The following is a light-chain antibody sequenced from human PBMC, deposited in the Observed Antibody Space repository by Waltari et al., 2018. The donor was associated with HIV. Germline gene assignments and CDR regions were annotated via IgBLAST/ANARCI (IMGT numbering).Light chain of an antibody. J-gene: IGLJ3*02. V-gene: IGLV2-23*02. CDR1: SSALGSYNL. CDR3: SSYAGRNIWL. CDR2: EVL. Sequence: QSALTQPASVFGSPGQSITISCTCTSSALGSYNLVSWYQQPPGRAPKLLIYEVLKRPSGVSNRVSGSKSGSTASLTISGLQAEDEADYYCSSYAGRNIWLFGGGTKLTV.